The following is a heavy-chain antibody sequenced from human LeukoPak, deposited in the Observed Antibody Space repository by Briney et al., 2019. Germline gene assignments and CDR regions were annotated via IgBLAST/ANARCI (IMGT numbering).Heavy chain of an antibody. CDR1: GFIFSNYE. CDR2: ISSSGSTI. CDR3: ARGGDTGWYTNFDS. J-gene: IGHJ4*02. V-gene: IGHV3-48*03. D-gene: IGHD6-19*01. Sequence: GALRPLCAASGFIFSNYEINWGRQAPGKGLGWVSYISSSGSTISHAGSVKGRFTISRDNAKNSLYRQMNSLRVEDTAVYYCARGGDTGWYTNFDSWGQGTLVTVSS.